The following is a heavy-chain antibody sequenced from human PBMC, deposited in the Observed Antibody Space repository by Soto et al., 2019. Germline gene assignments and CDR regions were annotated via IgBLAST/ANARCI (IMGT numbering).Heavy chain of an antibody. CDR3: ASSAAACLTGSLDV. V-gene: IGHV1-69*06. CDR2: ILPVFGTP. J-gene: IGHJ6*02. D-gene: IGHD6-13*01. Sequence: QVQLVQSGAEVKKPESSVKVSCKASGGIFNSFAISWVRQAPGQGLEWMGGILPVFGTPSNSPNFQGRITITADRSTTTAYMELSSLRFEDTAGYYCASSAAACLTGSLDVWGQGTRVTGSS. CDR1: GGIFNSFA.